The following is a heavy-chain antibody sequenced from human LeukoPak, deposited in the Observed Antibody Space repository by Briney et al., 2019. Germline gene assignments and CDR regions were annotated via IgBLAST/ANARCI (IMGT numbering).Heavy chain of an antibody. CDR2: IDPNSGGT. V-gene: IGHV1-2*02. Sequence: GWIDPNSGGTNYAQKFQGRVTMTRDTSISTANMELSRLRSDDTATYYCARFANSHAFDIWGQGTMVTVSS. D-gene: IGHD4-23*01. J-gene: IGHJ3*02. CDR3: ARFANSHAFDI.